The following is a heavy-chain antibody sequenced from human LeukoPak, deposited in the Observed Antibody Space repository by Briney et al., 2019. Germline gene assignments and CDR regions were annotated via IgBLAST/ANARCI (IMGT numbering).Heavy chain of an antibody. D-gene: IGHD4-17*01. Sequence: GGSLRLSCAASGFTFSSYAMSWVRQAPGKGLEWVSAISGSGGSTYYADSVKGRFTISRDNSKNTLYLQMNSPRAEDTAVYYCAHAGDYGYFDYWGQGTLVTVSS. V-gene: IGHV3-23*01. CDR1: GFTFSSYA. CDR3: AHAGDYGYFDY. CDR2: ISGSGGST. J-gene: IGHJ4*02.